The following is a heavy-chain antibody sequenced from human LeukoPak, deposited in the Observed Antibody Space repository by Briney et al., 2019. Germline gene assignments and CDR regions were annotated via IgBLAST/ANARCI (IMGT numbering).Heavy chain of an antibody. V-gene: IGHV1-8*01. J-gene: IGHJ5*02. CDR2: MNSISGNT. Sequence: ASVKVSCKASGYSFTTYDINWVRQAPGQGLEWMGWMNSISGNTGYAQKFQGRVTMTRDTSISTAYMELSSLRSEDTAVYYCARAMFYYDSSGYYAWFDPWGQGTLVIVSS. D-gene: IGHD3-22*01. CDR1: GYSFTTYD. CDR3: ARAMFYYDSSGYYAWFDP.